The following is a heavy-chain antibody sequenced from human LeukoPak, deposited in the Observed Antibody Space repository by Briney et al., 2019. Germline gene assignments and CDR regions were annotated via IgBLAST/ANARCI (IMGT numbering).Heavy chain of an antibody. Sequence: SETLSLTCTVSGGSISNYYWNWIRQPPGKGLEWIGYIYYTGSTNYNPSLKSRVTISVDTSKNQFSLKLSSVTAADTAVYYCARHRGYSGYGGWYNWFDPWGQGTLVTVSS. J-gene: IGHJ5*02. CDR2: IYYTGST. CDR3: ARHRGYSGYGGWYNWFDP. CDR1: GGSISNYY. D-gene: IGHD5-12*01. V-gene: IGHV4-59*08.